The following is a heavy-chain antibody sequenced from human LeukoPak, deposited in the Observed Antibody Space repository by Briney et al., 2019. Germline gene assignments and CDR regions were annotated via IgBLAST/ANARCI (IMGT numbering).Heavy chain of an antibody. D-gene: IGHD3-9*01. Sequence: ASVKVSCKASGYTFTGYYMHWVRQAPGQGLEWMGWINPNSGGTNYAQKFQGRVTMTRDASISTAYMELSRLRSDDTAVYYCARDYDILTGYYQENWFDPWGQGTLVTVSS. CDR2: INPNSGGT. CDR1: GYTFTGYY. J-gene: IGHJ5*02. V-gene: IGHV1-2*02. CDR3: ARDYDILTGYYQENWFDP.